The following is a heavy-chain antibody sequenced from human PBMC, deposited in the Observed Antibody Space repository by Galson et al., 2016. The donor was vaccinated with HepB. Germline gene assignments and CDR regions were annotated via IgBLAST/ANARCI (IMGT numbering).Heavy chain of an antibody. Sequence: SLRLSCAASGFIFSRYAMSWVRQAPGKGLEWVSAISGTPPTTDHADSVKGRFTISRDDSKNTLFLQMSSLGAEDTAVYYCASHMGIGFYFDHWGQGALVTVSS. J-gene: IGHJ4*02. CDR3: ASHMGIGFYFDH. V-gene: IGHV3-23*01. D-gene: IGHD7-27*01. CDR2: ISGTPPTT. CDR1: GFIFSRYA.